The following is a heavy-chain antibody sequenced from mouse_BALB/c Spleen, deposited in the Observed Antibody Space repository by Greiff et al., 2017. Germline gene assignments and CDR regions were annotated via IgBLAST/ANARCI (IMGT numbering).Heavy chain of an antibody. J-gene: IGHJ2*01. Sequence: QVQLQQPGAELVKPGASVKLSCTASGYTFTSYWMHWVKQTPGKGLEWVGEINPSSGRTYYNETFKSKATMTVDKSSNTAYMQLSSLTSEDSAVYYCARWGGNYGEDYWGQGTTLTVSS. CDR3: ARWGGNYGEDY. CDR1: GYTFTSYW. V-gene: IGHV1S81*02. CDR2: INPSSGRT. D-gene: IGHD2-1*01.